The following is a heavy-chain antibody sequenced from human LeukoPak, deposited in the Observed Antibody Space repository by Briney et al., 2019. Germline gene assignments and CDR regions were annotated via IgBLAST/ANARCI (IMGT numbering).Heavy chain of an antibody. D-gene: IGHD2-21*01. CDR3: ASFGISWRSSY. CDR2: ISDDGSYT. V-gene: IGHV3-74*01. CDR1: GFSFSSHW. Sequence: GGSLRLSCAASGFSFSSHWVHWVRQAPGKGLVWVSRISDDGSYTSNVDSVKGRFTISRDDVNNMLYLHMNSLRAEDTAVYYCASFGISWRSSYWGQGTLVTVSS. J-gene: IGHJ4*02.